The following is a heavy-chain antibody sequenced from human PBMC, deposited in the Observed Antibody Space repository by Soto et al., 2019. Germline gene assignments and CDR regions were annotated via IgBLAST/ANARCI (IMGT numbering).Heavy chain of an antibody. J-gene: IGHJ5*02. CDR3: ARDSGEVAATYWFDP. D-gene: IGHD2-15*01. Sequence: GGSLRLSCAASGFTFSDYYMSWIRQAPGKGLEWVSYISSSGSTIYYADSVKGRFTISRDNAKNSLYLQMNSLRAEDTAVYYCARDSGEVAATYWFDPWGQGTLVTVSS. CDR2: ISSSGSTI. V-gene: IGHV3-11*01. CDR1: GFTFSDYY.